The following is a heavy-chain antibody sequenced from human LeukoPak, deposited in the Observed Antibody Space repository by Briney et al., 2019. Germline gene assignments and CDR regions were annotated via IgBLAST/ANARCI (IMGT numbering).Heavy chain of an antibody. V-gene: IGHV3-33*01. CDR2: IWYDGSNK. J-gene: IGHJ4*02. CDR3: ARLFSGYDSYDY. Sequence: GRSLRLSCAASGFTFSSYGMHWVRQAPGKGLEWVAVIWYDGSNKYYADSVKGRFTISRDNSKNTLYLQMGSLRAEDMAVYYCARLFSGYDSYDYWGQGTLVTVSS. D-gene: IGHD5-12*01. CDR1: GFTFSSYG.